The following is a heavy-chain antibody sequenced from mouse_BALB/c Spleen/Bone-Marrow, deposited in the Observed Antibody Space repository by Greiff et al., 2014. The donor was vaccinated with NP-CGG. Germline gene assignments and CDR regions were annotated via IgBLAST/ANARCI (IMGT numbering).Heavy chain of an antibody. CDR2: IYRGDGDT. CDR1: GYAFSTYW. J-gene: IGHJ2*01. CDR3: ARGGISVDY. Sequence: VQLQQSGAELVRPGSSVKISCKSSGYAFSTYWINWVKQRPGQSLEWIGQIYRGDGDTDFNGKFKGKATLTADRSSNTAYMEFSSLTSEDSAVYFCARGGISVDYWGQGTTLTVSS. V-gene: IGHV1-80*01.